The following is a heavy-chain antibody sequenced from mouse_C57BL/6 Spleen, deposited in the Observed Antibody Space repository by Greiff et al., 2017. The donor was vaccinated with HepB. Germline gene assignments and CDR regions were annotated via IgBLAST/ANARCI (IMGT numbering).Heavy chain of an antibody. J-gene: IGHJ3*01. CDR1: GYTFTSYW. Sequence: VQLQQPGAELVMPGASVKLSCKASGYTFTSYWMHWVKQRPGQGLEWIGEIDPSDSYTNYNQKFKGKSTLTVDKSSSTAYMQLSSLTSEDSAVYYCARGGYGNPWFAYWGQGTLVTVSA. CDR2: IDPSDSYT. CDR3: ARGGYGNPWFAY. D-gene: IGHD2-1*01. V-gene: IGHV1-69*01.